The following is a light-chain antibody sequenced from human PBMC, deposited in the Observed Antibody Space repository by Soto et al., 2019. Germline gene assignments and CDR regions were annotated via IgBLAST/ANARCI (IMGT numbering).Light chain of an antibody. Sequence: SYVLTQPPSVSVAPEKTATITCGGNNIGSESVHWYQQRPGQAPVLVISYDSDRPSGIPERFSGSNSGNTATLTISRVEAGDEADYYCQVWATNVVFGGGTKVTVL. CDR3: QVWATNVV. V-gene: IGLV3-21*01. J-gene: IGLJ3*02. CDR1: NIGSES. CDR2: YDS.